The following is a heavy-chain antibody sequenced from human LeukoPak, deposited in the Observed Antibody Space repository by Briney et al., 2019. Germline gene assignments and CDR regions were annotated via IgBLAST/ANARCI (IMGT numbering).Heavy chain of an antibody. CDR2: ISSSGSTI. J-gene: IGHJ6*04. Sequence: GGSLRLSCAASGFTFRSFGMSWVRQAPGKGLEWVSYISSSGSTIYYADSMKGRFTISRDNAKNSLYLQMNSLRAEDTAVYYCAELGITMIGGVWGKGTTVTISS. CDR1: GFTFRSFG. D-gene: IGHD3-10*02. CDR3: AELGITMIGGV. V-gene: IGHV3-48*03.